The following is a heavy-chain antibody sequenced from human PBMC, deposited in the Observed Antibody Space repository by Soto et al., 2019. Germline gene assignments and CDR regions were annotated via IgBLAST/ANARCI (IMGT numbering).Heavy chain of an antibody. Sequence: ASVKVSCQASGYTFTGYYMHWMRQARRQGLEWMGWINPNSDGTNDAQKLQGWVTMTRDTSISTAYMEPSRLRSDDTAVYYCASGVVVVAAYYYYGMDVWGQGTTVTVSS. D-gene: IGHD2-15*01. V-gene: IGHV1-2*04. CDR1: GYTFTGYY. CDR3: ASGVVVVAAYYYYGMDV. CDR2: INPNSDGT. J-gene: IGHJ6*02.